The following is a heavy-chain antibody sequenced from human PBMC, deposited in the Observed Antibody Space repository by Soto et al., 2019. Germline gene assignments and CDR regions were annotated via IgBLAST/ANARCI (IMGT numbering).Heavy chain of an antibody. CDR2: IWSDGKKE. CDR1: GFPFWHYG. D-gene: IGHD6-19*01. V-gene: IGHV3-33*01. Sequence: QVQLVESGGGVVQPGRSLRLSCVGSGFPFWHYGMHWVRQAPGKGLEWVAVIWSDGKKESYADFVKGRFAISRDNFKDTLYLQRNGRRAEDTAVYDCARDRDGGWFHMDVWGQGTTVTVSS. J-gene: IGHJ6*02. CDR3: ARDRDGGWFHMDV.